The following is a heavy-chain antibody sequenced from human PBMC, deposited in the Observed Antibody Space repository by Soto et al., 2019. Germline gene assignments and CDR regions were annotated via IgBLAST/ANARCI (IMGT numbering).Heavy chain of an antibody. J-gene: IGHJ6*03. V-gene: IGHV4-59*01. CDR1: GGSISSYY. CDR2: IYYSGST. D-gene: IGHD6-6*01. Sequence: PSETLSLTCTVSGGSISSYYWSWIRQPPGKGLEWIGYIYYSGSTNYNPSLKSRVTISVDTSKNQFSLKLSSVTAADTAVYYCARIEYSSSFYYYYMDVWGKGTTVTVSS. CDR3: ARIEYSSSFYYYYMDV.